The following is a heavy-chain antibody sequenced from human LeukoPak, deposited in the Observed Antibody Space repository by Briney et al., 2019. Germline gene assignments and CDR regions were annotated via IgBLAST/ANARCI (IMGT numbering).Heavy chain of an antibody. D-gene: IGHD4-17*01. CDR2: IGGSGSDT. J-gene: IGHJ4*02. Sequence: GGSLRLSCAASGFSFDNYAMSWVRQTPGKGLEWVSAIGGSGSDTSYTDSVKGRFTISRDNSKSTLYLQMNSLRAEDTAVYYCARDPNYGDFDYWGQGTLVTVSS. V-gene: IGHV3-23*01. CDR3: ARDPNYGDFDY. CDR1: GFSFDNYA.